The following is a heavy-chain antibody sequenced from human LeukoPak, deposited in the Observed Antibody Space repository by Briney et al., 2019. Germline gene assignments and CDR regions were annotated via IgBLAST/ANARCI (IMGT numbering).Heavy chain of an antibody. J-gene: IGHJ4*02. CDR1: GYTFTGYY. D-gene: IGHD3-16*02. CDR3: AREGGDYVWGSYRSYYFDY. Sequence: GASVKVSCKASGYTFTGYYMHWVRQAPGQGLEWMGIINPSGGSASYAQKFQGRVTMTRDMSTSTVCMELSSLRSEDTAVYYCAREGGDYVWGSYRSYYFDYWGQGTLVTVSS. CDR2: INPSGGSA. V-gene: IGHV1-46*01.